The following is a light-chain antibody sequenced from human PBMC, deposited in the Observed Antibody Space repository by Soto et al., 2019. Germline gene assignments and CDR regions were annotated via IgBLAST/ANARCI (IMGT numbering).Light chain of an antibody. Sequence: ENVLTQSPGTLSLSPGERATLSCRASQSISSSSLAWYQQEPGRAPRLLIYHASSRDTGIPDRFSGSGSGTDFTLTISRLEPEDFAVYYCQQYDSSPRTFGQGTKVEIK. V-gene: IGKV3-20*01. J-gene: IGKJ1*01. CDR1: QSISSSS. CDR2: HAS. CDR3: QQYDSSPRT.